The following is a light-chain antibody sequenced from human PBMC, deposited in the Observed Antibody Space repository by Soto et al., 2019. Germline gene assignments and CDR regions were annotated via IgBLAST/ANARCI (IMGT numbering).Light chain of an antibody. CDR1: QSVSSSY. CDR3: QQYGSSGT. Sequence: EIVLTQSPGTLSLSPVERATLSGMASQSVSSSYLAWYQQKPGQAPRLLIYGTSNRATGIPDRFSGSGSGTDFTLTISRLEPEDFAVYYCQQYGSSGTFGQGTKVDIK. J-gene: IGKJ1*01. V-gene: IGKV3-20*01. CDR2: GTS.